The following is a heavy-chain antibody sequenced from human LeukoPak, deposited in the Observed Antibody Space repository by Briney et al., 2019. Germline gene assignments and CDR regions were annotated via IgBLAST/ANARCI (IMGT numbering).Heavy chain of an antibody. Sequence: ASVKVSCKASGYTFTSYYMHWVRQAPGQGLEWMGIINPSGGSTSYAQKFQGRVTMTSDTSISTAYLELSSLRSEDTAVYYCASELRWQPHWGQGTLVTVSS. J-gene: IGHJ4*02. CDR3: ASELRWQPH. CDR2: INPSGGST. V-gene: IGHV1-46*01. CDR1: GYTFTSYY. D-gene: IGHD4-23*01.